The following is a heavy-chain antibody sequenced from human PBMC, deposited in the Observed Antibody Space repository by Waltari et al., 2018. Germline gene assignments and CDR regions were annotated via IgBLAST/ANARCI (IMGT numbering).Heavy chain of an antibody. Sequence: QLQLQESGPGLVKPSETLSLTCTVSGGSISSSSYYWGWIRQPPGKGLGWIGSIYYSGSTYYNPSLKSRVTISVDTSKNQFSLKLSSVTAADTAVYYCARVPWGDHFDYWGQGTLVTVSS. CDR2: IYYSGST. J-gene: IGHJ4*02. CDR3: ARVPWGDHFDY. CDR1: GGSISSSSYY. D-gene: IGHD7-27*01. V-gene: IGHV4-39*01.